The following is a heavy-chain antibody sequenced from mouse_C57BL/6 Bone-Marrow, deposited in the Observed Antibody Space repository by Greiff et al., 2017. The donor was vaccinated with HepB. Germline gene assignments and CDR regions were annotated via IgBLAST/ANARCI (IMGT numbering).Heavy chain of an antibody. V-gene: IGHV1-59*01. CDR3: LLPFFDC. J-gene: IGHJ2*01. CDR1: GYTFTSYW. Sequence: VQLQQPGAELVRPGTSVKLSCKASGYTFTSYWMHWVKQRPGQGLEWIGVIDPSDSYTNYNQKFKGKATLTVDTSSSTAYMQLSSLTSEDSAVYYCLLPFFDCWGQGTTRTVSS. CDR2: IDPSDSYT. D-gene: IGHD1-1*01.